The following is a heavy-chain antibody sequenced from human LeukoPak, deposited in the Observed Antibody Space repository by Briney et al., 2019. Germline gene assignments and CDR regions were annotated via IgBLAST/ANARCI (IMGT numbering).Heavy chain of an antibody. CDR2: IRYDGSNK. CDR3: VRGEYSGFDESLVSDY. V-gene: IGHV3-30*02. D-gene: IGHD5-12*01. Sequence: GGSLRLSCVASRFTFSNYGMHWVRQAPGKELQWLAFIRYDGSNKYYADSVKGRFTISRDNSENMLYLEMNSLRVEDTALYYCVRGEYSGFDESLVSDYWGRGTLVTVFS. J-gene: IGHJ4*02. CDR1: RFTFSNYG.